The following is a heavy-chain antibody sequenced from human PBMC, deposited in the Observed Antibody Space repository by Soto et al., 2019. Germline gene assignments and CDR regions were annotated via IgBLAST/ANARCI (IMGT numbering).Heavy chain of an antibody. CDR3: ASLNLSFDP. J-gene: IGHJ5*02. CDR2: IYSSGST. CDR1: GSSISSGDSF. Sequence: SETLSLTCTVSGSSISSGDSFWSWIRQPPGKGLEWIAYIYSSGSTYYNPSLKRRVAISIDTSKNQFSLNLSSLTAADTAVYYCASLNLSFDPWGQGTLVTVSS. V-gene: IGHV4-30-4*01.